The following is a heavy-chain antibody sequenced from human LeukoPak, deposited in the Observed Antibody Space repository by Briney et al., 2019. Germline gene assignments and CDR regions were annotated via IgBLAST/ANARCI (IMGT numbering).Heavy chain of an antibody. CDR1: GGTFSSYA. CDR3: ARGDRDQAFDI. J-gene: IGHJ3*02. V-gene: IGHV1-69*05. D-gene: IGHD3-22*01. CDR2: IIPIFGTA. Sequence: RSSEKVSCKASGGTFSSYAISWVRQAPGQGLEWMGRIIPIFGTANYAQKFQGRVTITTDESTSTAYMELSSLRSEDTAVYYCARGDRDQAFDIRGQGTMVTVSS.